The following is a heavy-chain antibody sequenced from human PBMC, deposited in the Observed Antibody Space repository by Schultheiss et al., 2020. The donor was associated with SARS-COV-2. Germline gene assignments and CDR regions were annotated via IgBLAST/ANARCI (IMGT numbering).Heavy chain of an antibody. J-gene: IGHJ2*01. CDR2: IKQDGSEK. CDR3: ARDGDPRWYFDL. CDR1: GFTFSSYG. D-gene: IGHD7-27*01. Sequence: GGSLRLSCAASGFTFSSYGMHWVRQAPGKGLEWVANIKQDGSEKYYVDSVKGRFTISRDNAKNSLYLQMNSLRAEDTAVYYCARDGDPRWYFDLWGRGTLVTVSS. V-gene: IGHV3-7*01.